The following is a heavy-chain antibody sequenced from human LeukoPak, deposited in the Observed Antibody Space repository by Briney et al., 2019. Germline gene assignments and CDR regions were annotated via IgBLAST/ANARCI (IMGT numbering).Heavy chain of an antibody. CDR2: ISGSGGST. Sequence: PGGSLRLSCAASGFTFSSYAMSWVRQAPGKGLGWVSAISGSGGSTYYADSVKGRFTISRDNSKNTLYLQMNSLRAEDTAVYYCAKRRIVGATIYYYYYMDVWGKGTTVTVSS. V-gene: IGHV3-23*01. J-gene: IGHJ6*03. CDR1: GFTFSSYA. CDR3: AKRRIVGATIYYYYYMDV. D-gene: IGHD1-26*01.